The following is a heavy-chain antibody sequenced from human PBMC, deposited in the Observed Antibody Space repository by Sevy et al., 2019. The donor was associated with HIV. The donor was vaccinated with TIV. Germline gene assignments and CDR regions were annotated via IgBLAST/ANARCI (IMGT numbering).Heavy chain of an antibody. V-gene: IGHV1-69*10. CDR2: IIPRPGIA. Sequence: ASVKVSCMASGGSLTNYGMNWVRQAPGQGLDWMGGIIPRPGIANYAPNFRDRVTISADTSMNTVYLELRRLKSEDTGFYSCASVRPCVGDCNFFDSWGQGTLVTASS. D-gene: IGHD2-21*02. J-gene: IGHJ4*02. CDR1: GGSLTNYG. CDR3: ASVRPCVGDCNFFDS.